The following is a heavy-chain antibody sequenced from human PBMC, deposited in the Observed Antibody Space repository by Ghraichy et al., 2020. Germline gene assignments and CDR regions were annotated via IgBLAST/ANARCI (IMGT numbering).Heavy chain of an antibody. J-gene: IGHJ4*02. CDR3: ASWSGSGYSDKYYLDF. D-gene: IGHD3-3*01. CDR2: INPSGATT. Sequence: ASVKVSCKASGYNFKDYCMHWVRQAPGQGLEWMGIINPSGATTTYAQSFQGRVTFTTDTSTSTVYMDLSSLGSEDTAIYYCASWSGSGYSDKYYLDFWGQGTLLTVSS. V-gene: IGHV1-46*02. CDR1: GYNFKDYC.